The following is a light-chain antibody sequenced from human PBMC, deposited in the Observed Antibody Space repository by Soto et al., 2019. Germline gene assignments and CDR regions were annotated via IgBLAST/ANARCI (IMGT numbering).Light chain of an antibody. Sequence: EIVLTQSPLSLSVTSGEPASISCRASQSLLHRKGHNSLDWYLQRPGQPPQLLIYLASYRASGVPVRFSGSGSGTDFTLRISRVEAEDVGVYFCMQSLRTVYSFGQGTKLDIK. CDR2: LAS. CDR3: MQSLRTVYS. V-gene: IGKV2-28*01. J-gene: IGKJ2*01. CDR1: QSLLHRKGHNS.